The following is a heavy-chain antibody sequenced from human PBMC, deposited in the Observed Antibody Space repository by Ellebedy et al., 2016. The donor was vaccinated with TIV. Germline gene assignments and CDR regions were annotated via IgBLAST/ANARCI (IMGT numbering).Heavy chain of an antibody. J-gene: IGHJ5*02. Sequence: SETLSLXXTVSGDSITNFYWSWIRQPPGKGLEWIGYIFYSGITNYNPSLKSRVTISVDTSNNQFSLRLNSVTAADTAVYYCARHRGYDILTNSYKEGIDRWGQGTPVTVSS. D-gene: IGHD3-9*01. V-gene: IGHV4-59*13. CDR3: ARHRGYDILTNSYKEGIDR. CDR2: IFYSGIT. CDR1: GDSITNFY.